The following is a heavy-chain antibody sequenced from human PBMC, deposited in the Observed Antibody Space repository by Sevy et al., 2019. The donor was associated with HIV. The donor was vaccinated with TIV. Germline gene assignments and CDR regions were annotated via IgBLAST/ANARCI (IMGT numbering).Heavy chain of an antibody. Sequence: SETLSLTCTVSGGSISSGGYYWSWIRQHPGKGLEWIGYIYYSGSTYYTPSLKSRVTLSVDTSKNQFSLKLSSVTAADTAVYYCARDNLKFSAYGRLDAFDIWGQGTMVTVSS. CDR1: GGSISSGGYY. V-gene: IGHV4-31*03. CDR3: ARDNLKFSAYGRLDAFDI. J-gene: IGHJ3*02. D-gene: IGHD2-15*01. CDR2: IYYSGST.